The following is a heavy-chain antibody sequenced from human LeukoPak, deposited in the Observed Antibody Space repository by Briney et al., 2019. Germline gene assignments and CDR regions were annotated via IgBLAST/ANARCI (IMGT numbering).Heavy chain of an antibody. J-gene: IGHJ4*02. V-gene: IGHV4-61*09. D-gene: IGHD3-10*01. Sequence: PSQTLSLTCTVSGDSVSSANYFLTWIRQPAGKGLEWIGHIYTTGNTNYNPSLKRRVTISVDTSKNQFSLKLSSVTAADTAVYYCARGGFGFYYFDYWGQGTLVTVSS. CDR1: GDSVSSANYF. CDR3: ARGGFGFYYFDY. CDR2: IYTTGNT.